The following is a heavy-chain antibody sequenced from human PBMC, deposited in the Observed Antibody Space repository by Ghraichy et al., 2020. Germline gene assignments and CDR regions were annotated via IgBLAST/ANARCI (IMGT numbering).Heavy chain of an antibody. V-gene: IGHV3-13*05. CDR3: GRGKCSGGSCYYFDY. J-gene: IGHJ4*02. CDR1: GFTVNSYD. Sequence: GGSLRLSCAASGFTVNSYDMHWVRQGTRRGLEWVSAIGTAGDPYYSSSVEGRFTISRETAKNSLYFQMNGLRAGDTAVYYCGRGKCSGGSCYYFDYWGQGTLVTGSS. CDR2: IGTAGDP. D-gene: IGHD2-15*01.